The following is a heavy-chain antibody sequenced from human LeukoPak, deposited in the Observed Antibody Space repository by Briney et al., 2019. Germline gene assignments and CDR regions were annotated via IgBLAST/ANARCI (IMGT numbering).Heavy chain of an antibody. V-gene: IGHV3-23*01. Sequence: PGRSLRRSCAATGFTFRTYAMTWVRQAPGKGLQWVSTISVSGENTYYADSVKGRFTISRDISKSTLYLQMNSLRDEDTALYYCAKYGSGTYYNGLHWGQGTLVTVSS. CDR2: ISVSGENT. D-gene: IGHD3-10*01. CDR3: AKYGSGTYYNGLH. J-gene: IGHJ4*02. CDR1: GFTFRTYA.